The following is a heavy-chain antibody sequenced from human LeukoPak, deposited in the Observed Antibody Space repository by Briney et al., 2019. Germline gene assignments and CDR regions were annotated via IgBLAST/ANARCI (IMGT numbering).Heavy chain of an antibody. Sequence: PGGSLRLSCAASGFTFSSYGMSWVRQAPGKGLVWVSRVNSDGSSTSYADSVKGRFTISRDNAKNTLYLQMNSLGAEDTAVYYCARGHSSGWSNWFDPWGQGTLVTVSS. CDR3: ARGHSSGWSNWFDP. CDR2: VNSDGSST. D-gene: IGHD6-19*01. V-gene: IGHV3-74*01. CDR1: GFTFSSYG. J-gene: IGHJ5*02.